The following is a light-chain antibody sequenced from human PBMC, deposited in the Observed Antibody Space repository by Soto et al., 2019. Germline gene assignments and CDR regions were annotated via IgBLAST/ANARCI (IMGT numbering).Light chain of an antibody. CDR3: QQYGSSPVT. CDR2: DAS. Sequence: EIVLTQSPATLSLSPGERATLSCGASQSVSRRYLAWYQQKPGLAPRLLIYDASSRAPGIPDRFSGGGSGTDSTLTISRLEPEDFAVYYCQQYGSSPVTFGGGTKVEIK. J-gene: IGKJ4*01. CDR1: QSVSRRY. V-gene: IGKV3D-20*01.